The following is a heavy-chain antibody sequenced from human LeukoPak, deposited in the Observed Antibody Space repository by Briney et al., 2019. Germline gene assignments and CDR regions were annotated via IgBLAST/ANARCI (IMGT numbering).Heavy chain of an antibody. V-gene: IGHV4-59*01. Sequence: KPSETLSLTCTVSGGSIRGYYWSWIRQPPGKWLEWIAHMYYSGSSKYNPYLKSRATISRDTSKNQFSLKLTSVTVADTAVYFCARGENHRRHFDYWGQGTLVTVSS. CDR1: GGSIRGYY. J-gene: IGHJ4*02. CDR3: ARGENHRRHFDY. CDR2: MYYSGSS. D-gene: IGHD3-16*02.